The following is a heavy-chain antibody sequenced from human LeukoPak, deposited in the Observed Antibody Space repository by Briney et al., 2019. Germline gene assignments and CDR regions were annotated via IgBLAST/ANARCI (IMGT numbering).Heavy chain of an antibody. D-gene: IGHD5-24*01. Sequence: ASVKVSCKASGYTFTDYYIHWVRQAPGQGLEWMGWISAYNGNTNYAQKLQGRVTMTTDTSTSTAYMELRSLRSDDTAVYYCMRDGYNYWGSGAFDIWGQGTMVTVSS. V-gene: IGHV1-18*04. J-gene: IGHJ3*02. CDR3: MRDGYNYWGSGAFDI. CDR2: ISAYNGNT. CDR1: GYTFTDYY.